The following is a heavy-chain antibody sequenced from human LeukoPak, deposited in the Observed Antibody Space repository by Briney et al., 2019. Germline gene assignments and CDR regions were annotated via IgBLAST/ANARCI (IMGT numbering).Heavy chain of an antibody. Sequence: ASVKVSCKASGYTYINYGISWVRQAPGQGLEWMGWISTYNGNTIYAQKVQGRVNLTTDTSTSTAYMELRSLRSDDTAVYYCVRYYDYGSGSSPDYWGQGTLVTVSS. V-gene: IGHV1-18*01. J-gene: IGHJ4*02. CDR1: GYTYINYG. CDR2: ISTYNGNT. D-gene: IGHD3-10*01. CDR3: VRYYDYGSGSSPDY.